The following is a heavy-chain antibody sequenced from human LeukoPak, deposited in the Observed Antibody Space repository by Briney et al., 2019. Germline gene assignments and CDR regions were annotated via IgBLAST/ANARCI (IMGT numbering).Heavy chain of an antibody. D-gene: IGHD3-3*01. CDR3: AKDRAGFWSGSIYKESDY. CDR2: ISYDGSNK. Sequence: GRSLRLSCAASGFTFSSYAMHWVRQAPGKGLEWVAVISYDGSNKYYADSVKGRFTISRDNSKNTLYLQMNSLRAEDTAVYYCAKDRAGFWSGSIYKESDYWGQGTPVTVSS. CDR1: GFTFSSYA. J-gene: IGHJ4*02. V-gene: IGHV3-30-3*01.